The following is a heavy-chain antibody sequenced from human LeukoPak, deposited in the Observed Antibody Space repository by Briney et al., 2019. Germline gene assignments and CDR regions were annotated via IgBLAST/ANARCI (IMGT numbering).Heavy chain of an antibody. J-gene: IGHJ2*01. CDR1: GGSISSYY. V-gene: IGHV4-59*01. Sequence: SSETLSLTCTVSGGSISSYYWSWIRQPPGKGLEWIGYIYYSGSTNYNPSLKSRVTISVDTPKNQFSLKLSSVTAADTAVYYCARVYYSNSYDYWYFDLWGRGTLVTVSS. CDR2: IYYSGST. D-gene: IGHD6-13*01. CDR3: ARVYYSNSYDYWYFDL.